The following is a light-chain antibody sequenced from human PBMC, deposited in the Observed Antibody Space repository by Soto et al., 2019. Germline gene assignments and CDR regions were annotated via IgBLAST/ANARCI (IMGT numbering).Light chain of an antibody. CDR1: QSLLDSDDGNTY. CDR2: TVS. CDR3: MQRIEFPWT. J-gene: IGKJ1*01. V-gene: IGKV2-40*01. Sequence: DIVMTQTPLSLPVTPGEPASISCRSSQSLLDSDDGNTYLDWYLQKPGQSPQLLIYTVSYRASGVPDRFSGSGSGSDFTLKISRVEAEDVGVYCCMQRIEFPWTFGQGTKVDIK.